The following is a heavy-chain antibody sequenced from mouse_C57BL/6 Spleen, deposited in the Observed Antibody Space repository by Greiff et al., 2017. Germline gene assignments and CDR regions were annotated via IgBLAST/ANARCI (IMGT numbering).Heavy chain of an antibody. CDR3: ADGSSGYVDY. CDR2: IYPGDGDT. V-gene: IGHV1-82*01. CDR1: GYAFSSSW. Sequence: QVQLKQSGPELVKPGASVKISCKASGYAFSSSWMNWVKQRPGKGLEWIGRIYPGDGDTNYNGKFKGKATLTADKSSSTAYMQLSSLTSEDSAVYFCADGSSGYVDYWGQGTTLTVSS. D-gene: IGHD3-2*02. J-gene: IGHJ2*01.